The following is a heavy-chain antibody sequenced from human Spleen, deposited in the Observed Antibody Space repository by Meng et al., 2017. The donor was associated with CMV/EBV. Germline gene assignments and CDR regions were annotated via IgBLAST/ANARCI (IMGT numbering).Heavy chain of an antibody. Sequence: SAAFSTYAEPSWHWVRQRPGWGLEWMGYLHHTGSASHAPPLSPPIVMSVATPKTQFYLRLSSATAADTAVYYCASADHYDSSGPDYWGPGTLVTVSS. J-gene: IGHJ4*02. CDR1: AAFSTYAEPS. CDR2: LHHTGSA. V-gene: IGHV4-31*01. CDR3: ASADHYDSSGPDY. D-gene: IGHD3-22*01.